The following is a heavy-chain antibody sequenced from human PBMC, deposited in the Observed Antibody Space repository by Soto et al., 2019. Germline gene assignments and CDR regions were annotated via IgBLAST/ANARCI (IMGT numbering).Heavy chain of an antibody. J-gene: IGHJ4*02. CDR3: ARDGNYYESSGYFDS. Sequence: EVQLVETGGGLIQPGGSLRLSCAASGFTVSNHYMSWVRQAPGKGLEWVSVIYSDGSTYYADSVKGRFTISRDNSKNTLYLQMNSLRAEDTAVYYCARDGNYYESSGYFDSWGQGTLIIVSS. V-gene: IGHV3-53*02. CDR1: GFTVSNHY. CDR2: IYSDGST. D-gene: IGHD3-22*01.